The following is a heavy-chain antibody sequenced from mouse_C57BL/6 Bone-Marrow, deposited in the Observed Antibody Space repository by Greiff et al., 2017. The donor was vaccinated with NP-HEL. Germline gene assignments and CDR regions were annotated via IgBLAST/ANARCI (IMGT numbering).Heavy chain of an antibody. CDR3: AREGVYGSIYVDWYFDV. CDR2: IYPRSGNT. Sequence: QVHVKQSGAELARPGASVKLSCKASGYTFTSYGISWVKQRPGQGLEWIGEIYPRSGNTYYNEKFKGKATLTADKSSSTAYMELRSLTSEDSAVYCGAREGVYGSIYVDWYFDVWGTGTTVTVSS. J-gene: IGHJ1*03. CDR1: GYTFTSYG. D-gene: IGHD1-1*01. V-gene: IGHV1-81*01.